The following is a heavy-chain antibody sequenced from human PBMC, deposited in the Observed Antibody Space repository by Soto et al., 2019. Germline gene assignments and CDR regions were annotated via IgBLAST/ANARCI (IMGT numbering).Heavy chain of an antibody. V-gene: IGHV4-61*01. CDR1: GGSVSSGSYY. D-gene: IGHD6-6*01. J-gene: IGHJ6*02. CDR2: IYYSGST. CDR3: ARQLVLAYYGMDV. Sequence: SETLSLTCPVSGGSVSSGSYYWSWIRQPPGKGLEWIGYIYYSGSTNYNPSLKSRVTISVDTSKNQFSLKLSSVTAADTAVYYCARQLVLAYYGMDVWGQGTTVTVPS.